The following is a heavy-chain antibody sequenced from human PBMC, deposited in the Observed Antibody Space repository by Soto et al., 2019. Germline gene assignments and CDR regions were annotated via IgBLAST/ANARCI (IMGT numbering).Heavy chain of an antibody. D-gene: IGHD6-19*01. CDR2: IYYRGST. CDR1: GGSISSSSYY. Sequence: QLQLQESGPGLVKPSETLSLTCTVSGGSISSSSYYWGWIRQPPGKGLEWIGSIYYRGSTYYNPSLKSRVTISVETSKNQFSLKLSSVTAADAAVYYCARQSSGWFPFDYWGQGTLVTVSS. CDR3: ARQSSGWFPFDY. V-gene: IGHV4-39*01. J-gene: IGHJ4*02.